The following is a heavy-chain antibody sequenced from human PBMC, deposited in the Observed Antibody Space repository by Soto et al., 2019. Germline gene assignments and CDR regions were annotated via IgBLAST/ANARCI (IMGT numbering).Heavy chain of an antibody. CDR2: INHSGST. V-gene: IGHV4-34*01. CDR3: ARLWVYYYYGMDV. CDR1: GGSFSGYY. D-gene: IGHD1-26*01. Sequence: SSETLSLTCAVYGGSFSGYYWSWIRQPPGKGLEWIGEINHSGSTNYNPSLKSRVTISVDTSKNQFSLKLSSVTAADTAVYYCARLWVYYYYGMDVWGQGTTVTVSS. J-gene: IGHJ6*02.